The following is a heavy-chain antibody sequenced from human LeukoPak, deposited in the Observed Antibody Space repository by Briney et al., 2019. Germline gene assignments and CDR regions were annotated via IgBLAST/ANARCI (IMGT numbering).Heavy chain of an antibody. CDR2: ISHSRST. CDR1: GGSFSGYY. CDR3: ARGLPPSNCSGGSCYSSYGYFDY. V-gene: IGHV4-34*01. D-gene: IGHD2-15*01. J-gene: IGHJ4*02. Sequence: SETLSLTCAVYGGSFSGYYWSWIRQPPGKGLEWIGEISHSRSTNYNPYLKSRVTISVDTSKNQFSLKLSSVTAADTAVYYCARGLPPSNCSGGSCYSSYGYFDYWGQGTLVTVSS.